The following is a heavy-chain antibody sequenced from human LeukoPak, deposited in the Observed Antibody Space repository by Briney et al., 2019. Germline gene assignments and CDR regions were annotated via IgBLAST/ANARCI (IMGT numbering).Heavy chain of an antibody. Sequence: GGSLRLSCAASGFTFSSYSMNWVRQAPGKGLEWVSSISSSSSHIYYADSVKGRFTISRDNAKNSLYLQMNSLRAEDTAVYYCAREFGVIPDYWGQGTLVTVSS. CDR2: ISSSSSHI. V-gene: IGHV3-21*01. CDR1: GFTFSSYS. D-gene: IGHD3-16*01. J-gene: IGHJ4*02. CDR3: AREFGVIPDY.